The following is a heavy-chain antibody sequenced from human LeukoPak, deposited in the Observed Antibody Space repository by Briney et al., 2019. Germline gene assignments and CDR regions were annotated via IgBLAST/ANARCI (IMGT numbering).Heavy chain of an antibody. J-gene: IGHJ4*02. CDR2: IKQDGSEK. D-gene: IGHD5-24*01. Sequence: PGGSLRLSCAASGFTFSSYSMNWVRQAPGKGLEWVANIKQDGSEKYYVDSVKGRFTISRDNAKNSLYLQMNSLRAEDTAVYYCARPGDGYNDDYFDYWGQGTLVTVSS. CDR1: GFTFSSYS. V-gene: IGHV3-7*01. CDR3: ARPGDGYNDDYFDY.